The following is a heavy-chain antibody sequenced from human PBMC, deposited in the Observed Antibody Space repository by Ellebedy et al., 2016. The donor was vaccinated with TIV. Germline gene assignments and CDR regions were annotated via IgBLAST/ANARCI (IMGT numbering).Heavy chain of an antibody. CDR1: GFRFSSYA. V-gene: IGHV3-23*01. J-gene: IGHJ4*02. CDR3: AIDTLVGVTDSYFDY. D-gene: IGHD1-26*01. Sequence: GESLKISCAASGFRFSSYAMNWVRQAPGKGLEWVSGISDSGDTTYYPDSVKGRFTISRDNSKNTLYPQMNNLRAEDTAVYYCAIDTLVGVTDSYFDYWGQGTLVTVSS. CDR2: ISDSGDTT.